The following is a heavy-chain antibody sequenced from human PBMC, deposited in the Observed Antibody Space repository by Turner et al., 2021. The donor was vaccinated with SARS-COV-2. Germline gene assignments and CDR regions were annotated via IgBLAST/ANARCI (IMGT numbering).Heavy chain of an antibody. CDR2: ISYDGINI. D-gene: IGHD6-13*01. J-gene: IGHJ1*01. CDR1: GFSFSSYN. Sequence: QVHLVESGGGVVQPGRSRRLSCGASGFSFSSYNMPWVRQAPGKGLEWVASISYDGINIYYTDSAKGRFTISRDNSKNTLYLQVNSLRADDTAVYYCARDLLAVVGTDEYFQYWGQGTLLTVSA. V-gene: IGHV3-30*04. CDR3: ARDLLAVVGTDEYFQY.